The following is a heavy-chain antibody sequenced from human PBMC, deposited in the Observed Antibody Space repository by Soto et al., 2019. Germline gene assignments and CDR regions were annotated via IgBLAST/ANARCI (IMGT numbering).Heavy chain of an antibody. CDR2: ISGSGGST. CDR1: GFTFSIYA. V-gene: IGHV3-23*01. Sequence: PGGSLRLSCAASGFTFSIYAMSWVRQAPGKGLEWVSAISGSGGSTYYADSVKGRFTISRDNSKNTLYLQMNSLRAEDTAVYYCAKDSERHYYYYYGMDVWGQGTTVTVSS. CDR3: AKDSERHYYYYYGMDV. J-gene: IGHJ6*02. D-gene: IGHD1-1*01.